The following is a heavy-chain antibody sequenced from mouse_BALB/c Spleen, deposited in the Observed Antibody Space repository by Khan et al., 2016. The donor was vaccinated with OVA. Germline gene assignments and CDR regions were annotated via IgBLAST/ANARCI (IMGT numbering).Heavy chain of an antibody. CDR2: ISYSGST. CDR3: ARTARIKY. D-gene: IGHD1-2*01. J-gene: IGHJ2*01. Sequence: VQLKESGPGLLKPSQSLSLTCTVTGYSITSGYGWNWIRQFPGNKLEWMGYISYSGSTNYNPSLKRRISITRDTSKNQFFLQLNSMTTEDTATYYCARTARIKYWGQGTTLTVSS. V-gene: IGHV3-2*02. CDR1: GYSITSGYG.